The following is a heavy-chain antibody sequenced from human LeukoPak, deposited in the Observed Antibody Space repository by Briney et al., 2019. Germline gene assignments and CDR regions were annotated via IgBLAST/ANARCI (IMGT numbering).Heavy chain of an antibody. D-gene: IGHD6-13*01. CDR3: ARATNIAAAGVFDY. J-gene: IGHJ4*02. V-gene: IGHV4-59*08. CDR2: IYYSGST. CDR1: GGSISSYY. Sequence: PSETLSPTCTVSGGSISSYYWSWIRQPPGKGLEWIGYIYYSGSTNYNPSLKSRVTISVDTSKNQFSLKLSSVTAADTAVYYCARATNIAAAGVFDYWGQGTLVTVSS.